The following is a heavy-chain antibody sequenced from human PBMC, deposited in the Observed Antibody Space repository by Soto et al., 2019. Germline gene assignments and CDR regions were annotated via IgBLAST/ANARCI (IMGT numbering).Heavy chain of an antibody. Sequence: SETLSLTCTVSGGSVSSATYSWNWIRQPPGKGLEWIGNIYYSGSTNYNPSLKSRVTISVDTSKNQFSLKLRSVTAADTAVYYCARGDYDLWSGSPKNTRFDPWGQGTLVTVS. CDR1: GGSVSSATYS. V-gene: IGHV4-61*01. CDR3: ARGDYDLWSGSPKNTRFDP. J-gene: IGHJ5*02. CDR2: IYYSGST. D-gene: IGHD3-3*01.